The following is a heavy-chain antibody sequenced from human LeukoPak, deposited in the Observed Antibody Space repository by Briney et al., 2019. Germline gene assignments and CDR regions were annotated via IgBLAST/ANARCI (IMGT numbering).Heavy chain of an antibody. CDR1: GYTFTGYY. V-gene: IGHV1-2*02. CDR3: ASNQPWGNTYDYVWGNTFDY. J-gene: IGHJ4*02. CDR2: INPNSGGT. D-gene: IGHD3-16*01. Sequence: WASVKVSCKASGYTFTGYYMHWVRQAPGQGLEWMGWINPNSGGTNYAQKFQGRVTMTRDTSISTAYMELSRLRSDDTAVYYCASNQPWGNTYDYVWGNTFDYWGQGTLVTVSS.